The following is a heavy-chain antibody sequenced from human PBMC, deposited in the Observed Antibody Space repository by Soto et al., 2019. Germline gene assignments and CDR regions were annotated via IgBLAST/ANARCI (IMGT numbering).Heavy chain of an antibody. CDR2: ISGSGGST. CDR1: GFTFSSYA. Sequence: EVQLLESGGGLVQPGGSLRLSCAASGFTFSSYAMSWVRQAPGKGLEWVSAISGSGGSTYYADSVKGPFTISRDNSNYTLYLQMNSLRAEDTAVYYCAKEGGYGSALDYWGQGTLVTVSS. CDR3: AKEGGYGSALDY. D-gene: IGHD5-18*01. V-gene: IGHV3-23*01. J-gene: IGHJ4*02.